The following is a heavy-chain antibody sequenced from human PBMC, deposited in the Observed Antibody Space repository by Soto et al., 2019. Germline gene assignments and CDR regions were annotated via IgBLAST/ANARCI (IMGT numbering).Heavy chain of an antibody. V-gene: IGHV3-33*01. CDR3: ARPSTETPSYYYYGMDV. Sequence: QVQLVESGGGVVQPGRSLRLSCAASGFTFSTYGMHWVRQAPGKGLEWVAVIWYDGTNRDYADSVKGRFTISRDNSKNTLYLQMNSLRAEDTAVYYCARPSTETPSYYYYGMDVWDQGTTVTVSS. D-gene: IGHD4-4*01. J-gene: IGHJ6*02. CDR1: GFTFSTYG. CDR2: IWYDGTNR.